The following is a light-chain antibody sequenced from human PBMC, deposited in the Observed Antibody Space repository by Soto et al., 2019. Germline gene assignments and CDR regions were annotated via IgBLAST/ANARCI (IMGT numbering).Light chain of an antibody. Sequence: ENVLTQSPATLSFSPWERATLSCVASQSVSTYLAWFQQKTGQAPRLLIYGASNRATGIPARFSGSGSGTDFNLTISSLETEDFAVYYCQQRSSWPRTFGQGTKVDIK. CDR3: QQRSSWPRT. CDR2: GAS. CDR1: QSVSTY. V-gene: IGKV3-11*01. J-gene: IGKJ1*01.